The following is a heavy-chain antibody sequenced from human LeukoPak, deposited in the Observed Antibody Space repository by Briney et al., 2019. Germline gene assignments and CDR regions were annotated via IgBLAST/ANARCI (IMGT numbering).Heavy chain of an antibody. CDR3: AGLDDASGYWWFDP. V-gene: IGHV4-59*08. Sequence: SETLSLTRTVSGGSISSYYWSWIRRPPGKGLEYIGFISNSGGTNYNPSLKGRVAISEDTSKNQFFLRLTSVTAADTAVYYCAGLDDASGYWWFDPWGQGILVAVSS. D-gene: IGHD3-22*01. CDR2: ISNSGGT. CDR1: GGSISSYY. J-gene: IGHJ5*02.